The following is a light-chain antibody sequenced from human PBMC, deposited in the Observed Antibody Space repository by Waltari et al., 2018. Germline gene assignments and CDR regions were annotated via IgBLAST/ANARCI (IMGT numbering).Light chain of an antibody. V-gene: IGLV3-19*01. CDR2: GEN. CDR1: SLRKYY. CDR3: TSRDSSGYRHV. Sequence: SSELTQDPAVSVALGQTVRIRCQGDSLRKYYATWYQQKPGQAPVLVIFGENKRPSGIPDRFSGSSSGNTASLTITGAQAEDEADYHCTSRDSSGYRHVFGTGTKVTVL. J-gene: IGLJ1*01.